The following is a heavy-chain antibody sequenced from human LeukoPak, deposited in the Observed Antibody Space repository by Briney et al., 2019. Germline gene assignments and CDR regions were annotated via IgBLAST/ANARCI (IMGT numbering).Heavy chain of an antibody. V-gene: IGHV4-39*01. CDR3: ARPVPSRLGWFDP. CDR1: GGSISSSSYY. CDR2: IYYSGST. Sequence: SETLSLTCQVSGGSISSSSYYWGWIRQPPGKGLEWIGSIYYSGSTYYNPSLKSRVTISVDTSKNQFSLKLSSVTAADTAVYYCARPVPSRLGWFDPWGQGTLVTVSS. J-gene: IGHJ5*02. D-gene: IGHD1-1*01.